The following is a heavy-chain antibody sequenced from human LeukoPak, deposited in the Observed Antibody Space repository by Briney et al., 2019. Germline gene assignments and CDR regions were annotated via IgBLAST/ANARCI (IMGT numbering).Heavy chain of an antibody. CDR2: IWYDGSNK. CDR1: GFTFSSYG. D-gene: IGHD6-19*01. V-gene: IGHV3-33*06. J-gene: IGHJ4*02. Sequence: PGGSLRLSCAASGFTFSSYGMHWVRQAPGKGLEWVAVIWYDGSNKYYADSVKGRFTISRDNSKNTLYLQMNGLRAEDTAVYYCAKDPYSSGWYPFDYWGQGTLVTVSS. CDR3: AKDPYSSGWYPFDY.